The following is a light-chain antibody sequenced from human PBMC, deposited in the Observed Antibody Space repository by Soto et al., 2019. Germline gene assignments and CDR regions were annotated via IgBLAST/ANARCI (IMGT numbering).Light chain of an antibody. CDR3: QSYDSTLSARYV. CDR1: ISNIGANYD. Sequence: QSVLTQPPSVSGAPGQRVTISCTGSISNIGANYDVHWYQQRPGTAPKLLIFANSNRPSGVPDRFSGSKSGTSASLVITGLQAEDEGDYYCQSYDSTLSARYVFGTGTKLTVL. CDR2: ANS. J-gene: IGLJ1*01. V-gene: IGLV1-40*01.